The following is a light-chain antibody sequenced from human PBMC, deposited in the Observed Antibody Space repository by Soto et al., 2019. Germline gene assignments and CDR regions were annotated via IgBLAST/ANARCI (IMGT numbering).Light chain of an antibody. V-gene: IGKV3-20*01. Sequence: EIVLTQSPVTLSFSPCERATLSCSASQSVSSSYLAWYQQKPGQAPRLLIYGASTLHSGVPSRFSGGGSGTEFTLTISSLQPDDFATYYCQQYNGYSRTFGQGTKVDIK. J-gene: IGKJ1*01. CDR2: GAS. CDR1: QSVSSSY. CDR3: QQYNGYSRT.